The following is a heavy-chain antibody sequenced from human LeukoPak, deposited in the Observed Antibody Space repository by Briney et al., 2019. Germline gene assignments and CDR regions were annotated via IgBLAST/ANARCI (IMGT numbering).Heavy chain of an antibody. CDR2: ISPSGSSI. CDR3: ATVGRSTRPGY. D-gene: IGHD6-6*01. Sequence: GGSLKLSCAASGFTFSTSEMNWVRQAPGKGLEWLSYISPSGSSIYYADSVKGRFTISRDSAKNSLSLQMSSLRAEDTAVYYCATVGRSTRPGYWGQGALVTVSS. V-gene: IGHV3-48*03. J-gene: IGHJ4*02. CDR1: GFTFSTSE.